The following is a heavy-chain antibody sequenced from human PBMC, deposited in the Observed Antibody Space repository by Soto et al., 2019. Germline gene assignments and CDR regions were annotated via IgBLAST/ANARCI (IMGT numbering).Heavy chain of an antibody. CDR3: ASLGSGAYDF. D-gene: IGHD2-15*01. V-gene: IGHV4-34*01. CDR1: GGSFRRYY. Sequence: SETLSLTCAVYGGSFRRYYWIWIRQAPGKGLEWIGEINHTGTVNYNPSLKSRVAISVDTSERQFSLKLFSVTAADTAVYYCASLGSGAYDFWGQGALVTVSS. J-gene: IGHJ4*02. CDR2: INHTGTV.